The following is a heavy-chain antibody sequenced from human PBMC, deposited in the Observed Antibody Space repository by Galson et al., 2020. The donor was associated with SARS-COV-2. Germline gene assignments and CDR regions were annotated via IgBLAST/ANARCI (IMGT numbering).Heavy chain of an antibody. CDR1: GFNFNNYY. D-gene: IGHD3-10*01. Sequence: SWWSLSLTCAASGFNFNNYYMHCVRQAPAKGLEGLAVISYDGRPNYYSASVKGRFTISNDSSKNKVYLKINSLRAEDTAVYYCAKRAGVLWLGEKGGFNSWRQGRVVSV. CDR3: AKRAGVLWLGEKGGFNS. V-gene: IGHV3-30*18. J-gene: IGHJ3*02. CDR2: ISYDGRPN.